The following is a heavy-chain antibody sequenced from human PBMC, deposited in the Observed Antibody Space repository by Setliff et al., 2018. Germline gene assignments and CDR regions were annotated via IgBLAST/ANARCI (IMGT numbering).Heavy chain of an antibody. V-gene: IGHV4-59*01. D-gene: IGHD5-12*01. CDR1: GGSFRTYY. J-gene: IGHJ4*02. CDR3: ARGGTFRYFDY. Sequence: PSETLSLTCTVSGGSFRTYYWSWIRQAPGKGLEWIGHVYYSGAANYNPSLKSRVTVSVDTSKNQFSLRLISVTAADTAVYYCARGGTFRYFDYWGQGTPVTVSS. CDR2: VYYSGAA.